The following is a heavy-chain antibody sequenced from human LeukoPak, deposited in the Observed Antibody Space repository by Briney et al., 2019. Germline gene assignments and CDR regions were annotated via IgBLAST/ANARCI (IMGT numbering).Heavy chain of an antibody. V-gene: IGHV3-64*01. CDR2: ISSNGGST. Sequence: PGGSLRLSCAASGFTFSSYAMHWVRQAPGKGLEYVSAISSNGGSTYYANSVKGRFTISRDNSKNTLYLQMGSLRAEDMAVYYCARGGSGSYYNIFNYWGQGTLVTVSS. CDR3: ARGGSGSYYNIFNY. D-gene: IGHD3-10*01. J-gene: IGHJ4*02. CDR1: GFTFSSYA.